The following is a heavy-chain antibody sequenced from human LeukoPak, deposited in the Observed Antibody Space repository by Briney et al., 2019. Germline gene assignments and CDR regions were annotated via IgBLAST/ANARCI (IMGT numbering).Heavy chain of an antibody. CDR3: ARSTGKHGYSYGYGGHFDY. CDR2: INSDGSST. CDR1: GFTFSSYA. V-gene: IGHV3-74*01. D-gene: IGHD5-18*01. Sequence: GGSLRLSCAASGFTFSSYAMHWVRQAPGKGLVWVSRINSDGSSTSYADSVKGRFTISRDNAKNTLYLQMNSLRAEDTAVYYCARSTGKHGYSYGYGGHFDYWGQGTLVTVSS. J-gene: IGHJ4*02.